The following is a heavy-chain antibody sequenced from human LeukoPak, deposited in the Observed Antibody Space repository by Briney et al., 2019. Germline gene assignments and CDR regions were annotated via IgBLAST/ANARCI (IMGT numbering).Heavy chain of an antibody. D-gene: IGHD3-10*01. Sequence: SETLSLTCTVSGYSISSGYYWGWIRQPPGKGLEWIGSIYHSGSTYYNPSLMSRVTISVDTSKNQFSLKLNSVTAADTAVYYCARGEVFRGVYYYYGMDVWGQGTTVTVSS. V-gene: IGHV4-38-2*02. CDR2: IYHSGST. J-gene: IGHJ6*02. CDR1: GYSISSGYY. CDR3: ARGEVFRGVYYYYGMDV.